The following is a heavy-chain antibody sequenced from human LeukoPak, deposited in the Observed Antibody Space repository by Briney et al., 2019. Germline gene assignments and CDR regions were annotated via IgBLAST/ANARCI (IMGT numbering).Heavy chain of an antibody. CDR3: ARAGRSYAFDI. CDR1: GGSFSGYY. CDR2: INHSGST. D-gene: IGHD3-10*01. V-gene: IGHV4-34*01. J-gene: IGHJ3*02. Sequence: SETLSLTCAVYGGSFSGYYWSWIRQPPGKGLEWIGEINHSGSTNYNPSLKSRVTISVDTSKNQFSLKLSSVTAADTAVYYCARAGRSYAFDIWGQGTMVTVSS.